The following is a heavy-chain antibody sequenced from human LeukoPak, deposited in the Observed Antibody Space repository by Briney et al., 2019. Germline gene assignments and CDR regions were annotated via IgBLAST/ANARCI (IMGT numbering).Heavy chain of an antibody. J-gene: IGHJ6*03. CDR1: GFTFSSYE. CDR2: ISGSGGST. V-gene: IGHV3-48*03. CDR3: ARYYDFWSGYYNSAGVYYMDV. D-gene: IGHD3-3*01. Sequence: PGGSLRLSCAASGFTFSSYEMNWVRQAPGKGLEWVSAISGSGGSTYYADSVKGRFTISRDNAKNSLYLQMNSLRAEDTAVYYCARYYDFWSGYYNSAGVYYMDVWGKGTTVTVSS.